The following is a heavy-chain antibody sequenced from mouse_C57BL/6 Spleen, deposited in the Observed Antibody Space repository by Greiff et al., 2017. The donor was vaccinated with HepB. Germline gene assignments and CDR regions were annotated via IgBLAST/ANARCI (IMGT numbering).Heavy chain of an antibody. CDR1: GFTFSSYT. D-gene: IGHD1-1*01. Sequence: EVQVVESGGGLVKPGGSLKLSCAASGFTFSSYTMSWVRQTPEKRLEWVATISGGGGNTYYPDSVKGRFTISRDNAKNTLYLQMSSLRSEDTALYYCARHTVVAFDYWGQGTTLTVSS. J-gene: IGHJ2*01. CDR2: ISGGGGNT. V-gene: IGHV5-9*01. CDR3: ARHTVVAFDY.